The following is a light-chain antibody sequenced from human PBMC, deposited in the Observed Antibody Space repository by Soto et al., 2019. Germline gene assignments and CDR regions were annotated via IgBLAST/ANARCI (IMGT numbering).Light chain of an antibody. CDR3: QHYGSLVLT. CDR2: GAS. CDR1: QSVSSSY. J-gene: IGKJ4*01. V-gene: IGKV3-20*01. Sequence: EIVLTQSPGTLSLSPGERATLSCRASQSVSSSYLAWYQQKPGQAPRLLIYGASSRATGIPDRFSGSGSGTDFTLPISRLEPEAFAVDYCQHYGSLVLTFGGGTKVEIK.